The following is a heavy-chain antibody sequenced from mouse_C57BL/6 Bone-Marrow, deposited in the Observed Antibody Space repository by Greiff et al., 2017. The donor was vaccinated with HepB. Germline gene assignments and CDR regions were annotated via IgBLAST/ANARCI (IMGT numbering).Heavy chain of an antibody. Sequence: EVQLQQSGTVLARPGASVKMSCKTSGYTFTSYWMHWVKQRPGQGLEWIGAIYPGNSDTSYNQKFKGKAKLTAVTSASTAYMELSSLTNEDSAVYYGARWDGSGPHYFDYWGQGTTLSVSS. CDR2: IYPGNSDT. CDR1: GYTFTSYW. J-gene: IGHJ2*01. CDR3: ARWDGSGPHYFDY. V-gene: IGHV1-5*01. D-gene: IGHD1-1*01.